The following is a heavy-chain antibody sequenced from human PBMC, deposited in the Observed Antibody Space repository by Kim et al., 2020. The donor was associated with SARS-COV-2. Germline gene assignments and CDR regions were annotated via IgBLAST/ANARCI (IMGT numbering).Heavy chain of an antibody. D-gene: IGHD6-25*01. CDR1: GFTFSSYW. V-gene: IGHV3-74*01. CDR3: ARGFFRGGFDV. J-gene: IGHJ6*02. Sequence: GGSLRLSCEASGFTFSSYWMNWVRQAPGKGLVWVSRISSDGSIANYADFVKGRFTLSRDNAEKTVNLHMNSLRVEDTALYYCARGFFRGGFDVWGQGTTVVVSS. CDR2: ISSDGSIA.